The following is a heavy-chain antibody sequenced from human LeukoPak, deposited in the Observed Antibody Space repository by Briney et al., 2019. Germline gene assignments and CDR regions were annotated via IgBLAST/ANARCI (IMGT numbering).Heavy chain of an antibody. CDR1: GFTCGDYA. CDR2: IRSKAYGGTT. D-gene: IGHD2-15*01. Sequence: SGGSLRLSCTASGFTCGDYAMSWVRQAPGKGLEWVGFIRSKAYGGTTEYAASVKGRFTISRDDSKSIAYLQMNSLKTEDTAVYYCTRDSAVDCSGGSCYSFDYWGQGTLVTVSS. V-gene: IGHV3-49*04. CDR3: TRDSAVDCSGGSCYSFDY. J-gene: IGHJ4*02.